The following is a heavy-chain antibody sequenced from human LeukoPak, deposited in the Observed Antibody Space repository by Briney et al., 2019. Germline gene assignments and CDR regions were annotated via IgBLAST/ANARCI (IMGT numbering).Heavy chain of an antibody. CDR2: INGDGSET. Sequence: SGGSLRLTCAASGFTFSSFWIYWVRHAPGKGLVWVSRINGDGSETIYADSVKGRFTISRDNAKNTVYLQMNSLRAEDTAVYYCARVRMGDDFNPFDYWGQGTLVTVSS. CDR1: GFTFSSFW. CDR3: ARVRMGDDFNPFDY. D-gene: IGHD3-16*01. J-gene: IGHJ4*02. V-gene: IGHV3-74*01.